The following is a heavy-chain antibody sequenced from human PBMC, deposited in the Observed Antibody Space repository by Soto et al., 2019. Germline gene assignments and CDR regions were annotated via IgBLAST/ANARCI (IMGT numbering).Heavy chain of an antibody. CDR3: ARDYSSYGPFDY. Sequence: AGSLGLSCAASGFTFSSSSMNGVRQAPGKGLEWVSYISSSSSTIYYADSVKGRFTISRDNAKNSLYLQMNSLRAEDTAVYYCARDYSSYGPFDYRGQGTLVTVSS. CDR2: ISSSSSTI. D-gene: IGHD4-4*01. CDR1: GFTFSSSS. J-gene: IGHJ4*02. V-gene: IGHV3-48*01.